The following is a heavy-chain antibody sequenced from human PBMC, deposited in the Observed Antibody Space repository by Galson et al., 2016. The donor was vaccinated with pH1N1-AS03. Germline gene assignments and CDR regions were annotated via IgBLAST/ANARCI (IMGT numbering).Heavy chain of an antibody. CDR1: GYIFTGFY. V-gene: IGHV1-2*04. D-gene: IGHD1-26*01. CDR2: INPNNGVT. Sequence: SVKVSCKASGYIFTGFYVHWVRQAPGQGLEWMGWINPNNGVTNYAQQFQAWVTMTGDTSISTAYMELYGLKSDDTAVYYCARDPRGPCSSATCATTYSFGMDVWGQGTTVIVSS. J-gene: IGHJ6*02. CDR3: ARDPRGPCSSATCATTYSFGMDV.